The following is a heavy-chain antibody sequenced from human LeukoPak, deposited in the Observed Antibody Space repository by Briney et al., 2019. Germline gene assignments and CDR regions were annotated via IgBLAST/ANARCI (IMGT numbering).Heavy chain of an antibody. Sequence: TSETLSLTCSVSGGSMSRYYWSWIRQPPGKGLEWIGYISYSGSTNYNPSLKSRVAISVDTSKNQFSVKLSSVTAADTAFYYCARDSSMVTLDDLDIWVQGAMVTVSS. J-gene: IGHJ3*02. CDR3: ARDSSMVTLDDLDI. CDR2: ISYSGST. CDR1: GGSMSRYY. V-gene: IGHV4-59*01. D-gene: IGHD2-21*02.